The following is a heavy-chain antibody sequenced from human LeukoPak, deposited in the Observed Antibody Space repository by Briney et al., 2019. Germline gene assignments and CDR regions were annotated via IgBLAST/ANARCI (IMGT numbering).Heavy chain of an antibody. CDR1: GGSISSSSYY. D-gene: IGHD6-19*01. CDR2: IYYSGST. J-gene: IGHJ5*02. Sequence: SETLSLTCTVSGGSISSSSYYWGRIRQPPGKGLEWIGSIYYSGSTYYNPSLKSRVTISVDTSKNQFSLKLSSVTAADTAVYYCARDEYGRSIAVAGTRWFDPWGQGTLVTVSS. CDR3: ARDEYGRSIAVAGTRWFDP. V-gene: IGHV4-39*07.